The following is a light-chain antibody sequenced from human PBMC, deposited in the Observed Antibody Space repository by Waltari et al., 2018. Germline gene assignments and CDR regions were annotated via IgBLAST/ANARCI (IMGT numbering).Light chain of an antibody. CDR3: ATWDDSLSGPV. Sequence: QSVLTQAPSESGTPGQTVTISCSGSSSNIGNNFVYWYKQVPGMAPKLLSYKNDQRPSGVPDRFAGSKCGSSASLAISGLRSEDEADYYCATWDDSLSGPVFGGGTNLTVL. V-gene: IGLV1-47*01. CDR2: KND. J-gene: IGLJ3*02. CDR1: SSNIGNNF.